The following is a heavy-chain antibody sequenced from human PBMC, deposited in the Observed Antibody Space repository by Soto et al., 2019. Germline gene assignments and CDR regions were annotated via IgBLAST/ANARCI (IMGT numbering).Heavy chain of an antibody. J-gene: IGHJ6*02. Sequence: SVKVSCKASGGTFSSYAISWVRQAPGQGLEWMGGIIPIFGTANYAQKFQGRVTITADESTSTAYMELSSLRSEDTAVYYCARMGGDPHFYDSNYYYGMDVWGQGTTVTVSS. D-gene: IGHD5-12*01. CDR2: IIPIFGTA. CDR3: ARMGGDPHFYDSNYYYGMDV. CDR1: GGTFSSYA. V-gene: IGHV1-69*13.